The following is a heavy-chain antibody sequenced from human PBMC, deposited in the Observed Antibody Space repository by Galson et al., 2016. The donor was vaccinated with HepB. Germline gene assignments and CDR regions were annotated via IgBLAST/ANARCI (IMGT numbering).Heavy chain of an antibody. CDR3: AKGPQYYFDSSDYFDY. V-gene: IGHV3-11*01. D-gene: IGHD3-22*01. CDR1: GSTFSNYC. J-gene: IGHJ4*02. CDR2: ITTSSTTL. Sequence: SLRLSCAASGSTFSNYCISWNRQAPGNGLEWVAYITTSSTTLLYADSVKGRFTVSRHNAKNSLYMQMNSLRGEDTSVYYCAKGPQYYFDSSDYFDYWGQGTLVTVSS.